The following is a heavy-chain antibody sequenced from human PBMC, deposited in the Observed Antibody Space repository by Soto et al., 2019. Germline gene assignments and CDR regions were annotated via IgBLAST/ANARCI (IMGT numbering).Heavy chain of an antibody. CDR2: VSHDGRNT. J-gene: IGHJ4*02. CDR3: AKGGRQWLVTSDFNY. V-gene: IGHV3-30*04. Sequence: VQLVESGGGVVQPGRSLRLSCAASGFTFSDYAMHWVRQAPGKGLEWVAVVSHDGRNTHYADSGKGRFTISRDSSKNTVSLEMSSLRAEDTAVYYCAKGGRQWLVTSDFNYWGQGALVTVSS. CDR1: GFTFSDYA. D-gene: IGHD6-19*01.